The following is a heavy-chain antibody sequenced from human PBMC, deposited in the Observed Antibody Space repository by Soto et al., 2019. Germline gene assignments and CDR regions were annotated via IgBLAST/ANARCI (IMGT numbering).Heavy chain of an antibody. Sequence: QVQLVQSGAELKKPGASVNISCTASGFTFSDNLIHWVRQVPGQGLEWMGWLNPDTGNTRYSETFQGRVTISRPPSASIAYLELSGLENEDTALYFCARDIQSVGPRANDAFAVLGQGTMITVSS. V-gene: IGHV1-3*01. J-gene: IGHJ3*01. CDR1: GFTFSDNL. D-gene: IGHD5-18*01. CDR3: ARDIQSVGPRANDAFAV. CDR2: LNPDTGNT.